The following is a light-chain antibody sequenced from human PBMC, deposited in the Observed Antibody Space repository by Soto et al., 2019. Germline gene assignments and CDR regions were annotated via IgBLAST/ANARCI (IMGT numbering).Light chain of an antibody. J-gene: IGKJ1*01. CDR2: WAS. CDR3: QQYYSIPWT. CDR1: QSVLYSSTNNNH. V-gene: IGKV4-1*01. Sequence: DIVMTQSPDSLAVSLGERATINCRSSQSVLYSSTNNNHLAWYQQKPGQPPKLLIYWASTRESGVPDRFSGSGYGTDVTLTISSLQAEDVAVYYCQQYYSIPWTFGQGTRVEI.